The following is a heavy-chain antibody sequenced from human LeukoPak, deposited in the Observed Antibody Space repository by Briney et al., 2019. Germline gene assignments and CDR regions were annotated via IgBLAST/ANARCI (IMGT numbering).Heavy chain of an antibody. J-gene: IGHJ5*02. Sequence: GASVKVSCKASGYTYTGYYMHWVRQAPGQGLEWLGGINPNSGGTNYAQKFQGRVTMTRDTSISTAYMELSRLRSDDTAVYYCARDLPRITMVRGTRFDPWGQGTLVTVSS. CDR1: GYTYTGYY. D-gene: IGHD3-10*01. CDR2: INPNSGGT. CDR3: ARDLPRITMVRGTRFDP. V-gene: IGHV1-2*02.